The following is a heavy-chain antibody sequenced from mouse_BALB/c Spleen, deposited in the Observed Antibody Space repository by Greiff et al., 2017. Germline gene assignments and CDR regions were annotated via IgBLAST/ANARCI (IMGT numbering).Heavy chain of an antibody. V-gene: IGHV1-54*01. D-gene: IGHD2-10*02. CDR3: ASQYGRWFGY. CDR1: GYAFTNYL. Sequence: VQLQQSGAELVRPGTSVKVSCKASGYAFTNYLIEWVKQRPGQGLEWIGVINPGSGGTNYNEKFKGKATLTADKSSSTAYMQLSSLTSDDSAVYFCASQYGRWFGYWGQGTLVTVSA. CDR2: INPGSGGT. J-gene: IGHJ3*01.